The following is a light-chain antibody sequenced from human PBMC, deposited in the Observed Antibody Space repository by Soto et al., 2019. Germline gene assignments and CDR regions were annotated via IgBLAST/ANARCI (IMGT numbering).Light chain of an antibody. J-gene: IGLJ2*01. Sequence: QSMLTHPASVSRSPGQSMTISCTGTSSDVGSYNLVSWYQQHPGKAPKLMIYEGSKRPSGVSNRFSGSKSGNTASLTISGLQDEDEADYYCCSYAGSSTFVFGGGTKVTVL. CDR2: EGS. CDR3: CSYAGSSTFV. CDR1: SSDVGSYNL. V-gene: IGLV2-23*03.